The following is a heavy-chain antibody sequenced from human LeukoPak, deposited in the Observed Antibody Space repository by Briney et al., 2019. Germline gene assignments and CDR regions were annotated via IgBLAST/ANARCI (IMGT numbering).Heavy chain of an antibody. V-gene: IGHV3-30*02. CDR3: AKDVSTDWSFDY. CDR1: GFTFNNYG. Sequence: PGGSLRLSCAASGFTFNNYGMHWVRQAPGKGLEWVTFTSYHGNDQYYADSVQGRFIISRDNSKNTLYLQINSLTIEDTAVYYCAKDVSTDWSFDYWGQGALVTVSS. CDR2: TSYHGNDQ. J-gene: IGHJ4*02. D-gene: IGHD3-9*01.